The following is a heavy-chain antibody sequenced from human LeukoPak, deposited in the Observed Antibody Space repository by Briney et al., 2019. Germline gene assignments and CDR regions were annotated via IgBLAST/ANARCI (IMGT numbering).Heavy chain of an antibody. D-gene: IGHD6-13*01. CDR1: GGSFSGYY. V-gene: IGHV4-34*01. CDR2: INHSGST. J-gene: IGHJ1*01. CDR3: ARGPRYSRGYFQH. Sequence: SETLSLTCAVYGGSFSGYYWSWIRQPPGKGLEWIGEINHSGSTNYNPSLKSRVTISVDTSKNQFSLKLSPVTAADTAVYYCARGPRYSRGYFQHWGQGTLVTVSS.